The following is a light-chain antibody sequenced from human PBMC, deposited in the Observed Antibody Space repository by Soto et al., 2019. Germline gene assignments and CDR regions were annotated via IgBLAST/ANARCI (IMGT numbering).Light chain of an antibody. CDR2: DAS. CDR1: QSVSSN. Sequence: EIVMTQSPATLSVSPGERATLSCRASQSVSSNLAWYQQKPGQAPRLLIYDASARATGIPARFSGSGSGTEFTLTISSLQSEDFDIYYCQQYNKWPPVTFGQGTRLEIK. CDR3: QQYNKWPPVT. V-gene: IGKV3-15*01. J-gene: IGKJ5*01.